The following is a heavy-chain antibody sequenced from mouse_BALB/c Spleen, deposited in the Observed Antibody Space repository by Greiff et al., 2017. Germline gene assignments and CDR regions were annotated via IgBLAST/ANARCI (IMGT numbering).Heavy chain of an antibody. V-gene: IGHV5-17*02. Sequence: EVKVEESGGGLVQPGGSRKLSCAASGFTFSSFGMHWVRQAPEKGLEWVAYISSGSSTIYYADTVKGRFTISRDNPKNTLFLQMTSIRSEDTAMYYCARAITTAFDYWGQGTTLTVSS. D-gene: IGHD1-2*01. CDR3: ARAITTAFDY. CDR1: GFTFSSFG. J-gene: IGHJ2*01. CDR2: ISSGSSTI.